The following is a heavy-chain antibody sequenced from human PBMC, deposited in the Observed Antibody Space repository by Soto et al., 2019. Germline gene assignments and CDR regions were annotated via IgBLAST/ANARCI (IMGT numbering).Heavy chain of an antibody. CDR2: ISGSGGST. Sequence: PGGSLRLYCAASGFTFSSYSMNWVRQAPGKGLEWVSSISGSGGSTYYADSVKGRFTISRDNSKNTLYLQMNSLRADDTAVYYCAKDFDWLPSLIDYWGQGTLVTVSS. CDR3: AKDFDWLPSLIDY. D-gene: IGHD3-9*01. J-gene: IGHJ4*02. CDR1: GFTFSSYS. V-gene: IGHV3-23*01.